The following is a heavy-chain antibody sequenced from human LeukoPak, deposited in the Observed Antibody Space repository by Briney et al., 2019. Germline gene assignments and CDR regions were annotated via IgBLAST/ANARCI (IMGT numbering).Heavy chain of an antibody. Sequence: PSETLSLTCTVSGGSISSYYWSWIRQPPGKGLEWIGYIYYSGSTNYNPSLKSRVIISVDTSKNQFSLKLSSVTAADTALYYCARSRTTMVRGSPNWSFDCWGQGILVTVSS. CDR2: IYYSGST. D-gene: IGHD3-10*01. V-gene: IGHV4-59*01. CDR3: ARSRTTMVRGSPNWSFDC. CDR1: GGSISSYY. J-gene: IGHJ4*02.